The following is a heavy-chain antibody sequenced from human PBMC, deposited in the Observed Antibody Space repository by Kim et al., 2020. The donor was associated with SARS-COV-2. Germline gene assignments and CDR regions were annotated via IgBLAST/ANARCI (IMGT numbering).Heavy chain of an antibody. D-gene: IGHD1-26*01. V-gene: IGHV1-18*01. Sequence: NYAQKVQGRVTMTTATSKRTAYMELRSLTSEDTAVYYCARDLGAFHSGSDYWGRGTLVTVSS. J-gene: IGHJ4*01. CDR3: ARDLGAFHSGSDY.